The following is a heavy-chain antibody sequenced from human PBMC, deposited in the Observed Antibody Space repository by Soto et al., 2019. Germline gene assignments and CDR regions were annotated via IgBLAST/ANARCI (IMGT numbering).Heavy chain of an antibody. CDR3: ARRGSGGIAVAGTSFDY. CDR2: IYYSAST. Sequence: QLQLQESGPGLVKPSETLSLTCTVSGGSISSSSYYWGWIRQPPGKGLEWIGTIYYSASTYYNPSLKSRVTIPVDTSRNQFSLRLSSVPAADTAVFYCARRGSGGIAVAGTSFDYWGQGTLVTVSS. V-gene: IGHV4-39*01. CDR1: GGSISSSSYY. J-gene: IGHJ4*02. D-gene: IGHD6-19*01.